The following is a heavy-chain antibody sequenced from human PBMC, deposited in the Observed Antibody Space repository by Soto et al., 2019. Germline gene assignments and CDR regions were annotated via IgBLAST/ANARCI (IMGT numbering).Heavy chain of an antibody. CDR2: IWYDGSNK. CDR1: GFTFSSYG. CDR3: ARERGLYSSSVLDP. D-gene: IGHD6-13*01. Sequence: GGSLRLSCAASGFTFSSYGMHWVRQAPGKGLEWVAVIWYDGSNKYYADSVKGRFTISRDNSKNTLYLQMNSLRAEDTAVYYCARERGLYSSSVLDPWGQGTLVTVSS. V-gene: IGHV3-33*01. J-gene: IGHJ5*02.